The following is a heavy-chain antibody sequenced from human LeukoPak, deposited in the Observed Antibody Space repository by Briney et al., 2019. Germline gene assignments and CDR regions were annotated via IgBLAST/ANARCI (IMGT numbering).Heavy chain of an antibody. Sequence: ASVKGSSKASGYTITRYYMHWVRQAPGQGLEWMGVINPSGGSTTYAQKFQGRVTMTRDTSTSTVYMELSSLRSEDTAVYYCARDPSGSWQWFDYWGQGTLVTVSS. CDR2: INPSGGST. J-gene: IGHJ4*02. CDR1: GYTITRYY. V-gene: IGHV1-46*01. CDR3: ARDPSGSWQWFDY. D-gene: IGHD1-26*01.